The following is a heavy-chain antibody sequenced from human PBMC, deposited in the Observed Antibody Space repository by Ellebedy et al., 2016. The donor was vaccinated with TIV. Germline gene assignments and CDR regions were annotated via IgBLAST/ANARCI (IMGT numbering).Heavy chain of an antibody. V-gene: IGHV1-69*13. CDR1: GGTFSSYA. D-gene: IGHD2-2*01. J-gene: IGHJ4*02. Sequence: SVKVSXXASGGTFSSYAISWVRQAPGQGLEWMGGIIPIFGTANYAQKFQGRVTITADESTSTAYMELSSLRSEDTAVYYCAGQDCSSTSCYPFDYWGQGTLVTVSS. CDR2: IIPIFGTA. CDR3: AGQDCSSTSCYPFDY.